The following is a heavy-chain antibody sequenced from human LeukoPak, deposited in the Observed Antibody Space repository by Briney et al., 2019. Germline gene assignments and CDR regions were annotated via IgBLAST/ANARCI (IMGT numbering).Heavy chain of an antibody. CDR2: IKLDGSEK. V-gene: IGHV3-7*03. Sequence: PGGSLRLSCVASGFTFGKYWMSWVRQAPGKGLEWVANIKLDGSEKNYVDSVKGRFTISRDNTKNSLYLQMNSLRAEDTAVYYCAKEVDYGVAFDYWGQGTLVTVSS. CDR1: GFTFGKYW. J-gene: IGHJ4*02. CDR3: AKEVDYGVAFDY. D-gene: IGHD4-17*01.